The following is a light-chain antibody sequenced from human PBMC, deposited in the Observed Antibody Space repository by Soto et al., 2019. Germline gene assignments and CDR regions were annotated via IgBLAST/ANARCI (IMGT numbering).Light chain of an antibody. Sequence: LTQPASMAGSRGQSITISCTGTSSDAGTYSLVSWYQQHPGKAPQLMLFEVSKRPSGFSNRFSGSNSGNTASLTISEPQAWDEADYYCCSFAGSGSNVFGTGTKVTVL. CDR3: CSFAGSGSNV. V-gene: IGLV2-23*02. CDR1: SSDAGTYSL. CDR2: EVS. J-gene: IGLJ1*01.